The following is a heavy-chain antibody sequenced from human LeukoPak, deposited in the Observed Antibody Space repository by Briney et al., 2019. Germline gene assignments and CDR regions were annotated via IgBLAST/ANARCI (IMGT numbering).Heavy chain of an antibody. CDR3: AKEGELDKLFFDY. CDR2: IRYDGSKK. J-gene: IGHJ4*02. V-gene: IGHV3-30*02. CDR1: GFTFSSYG. Sequence: GSLRLSCAASGFTFSSYGMHWVRQAPGKGLEWVTYIRYDGSKKYYADSLKGRFTISRDNSKNTLYLQITSLRAEDTALYYCAKEGELDKLFFDYWGQGTLVTVSS. D-gene: IGHD3/OR15-3a*01.